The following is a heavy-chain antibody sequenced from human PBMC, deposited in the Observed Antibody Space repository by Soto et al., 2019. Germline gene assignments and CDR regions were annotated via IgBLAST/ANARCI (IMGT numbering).Heavy chain of an antibody. V-gene: IGHV1-2*04. J-gene: IGHJ4*02. CDR1: GYTFTGYY. CDR3: ARGQLGNKYYVDY. Sequence: QVQLVQSGAEVKKPGASVKVSCKASGYTFTGYYMHWVRQAPGQGLEWMGWINPNSGDTNYAQKFQGWVTMTRDTTISTAYRELSRLRSDDAALYYCARGQLGNKYYVDYWGQGTLVPVSS. D-gene: IGHD1-1*01. CDR2: INPNSGDT.